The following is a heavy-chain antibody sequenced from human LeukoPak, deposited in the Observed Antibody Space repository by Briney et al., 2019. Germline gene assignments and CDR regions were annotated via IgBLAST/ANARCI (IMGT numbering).Heavy chain of an antibody. V-gene: IGHV3-7*01. Sequence: PGGSLRLSCAASGFTFSSYWMSWVRQAPGKGLEWVANIKQDGSEKYYVDSVKGRFTISRDNAKNSLYLQMNSLRAEDTAVYYCARRYSGSYSPIDYWGQGTLVTVSS. CDR1: GFTFSSYW. J-gene: IGHJ4*02. D-gene: IGHD1-26*01. CDR2: IKQDGSEK. CDR3: ARRYSGSYSPIDY.